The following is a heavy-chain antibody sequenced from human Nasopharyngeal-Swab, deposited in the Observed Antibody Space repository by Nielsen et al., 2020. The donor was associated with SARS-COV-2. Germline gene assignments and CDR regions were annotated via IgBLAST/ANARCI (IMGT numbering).Heavy chain of an antibody. J-gene: IGHJ4*02. CDR1: WDRFSNDRVA. CDR2: TYYRSEWYN. Sequence: SQTLSLTCAISWDRFSNDRVAWNWIRQSPSRGLDWLGRTYYRSEWYNDYAVSVKSRITIKPDPSTNQFSLQLNSVTPEDTAVYYCARDEGAHNSWGQGTLVTVSS. V-gene: IGHV6-1*01. CDR3: ARDEGAHNS. D-gene: IGHD3-16*01.